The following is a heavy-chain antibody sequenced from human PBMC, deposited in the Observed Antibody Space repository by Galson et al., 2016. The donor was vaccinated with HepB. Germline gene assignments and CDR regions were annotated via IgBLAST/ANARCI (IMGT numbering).Heavy chain of an antibody. J-gene: IGHJ5*01. D-gene: IGHD2-21*02. CDR3: ASVRRSSDFADS. V-gene: IGHV4-39*01. CDR2: IFLNGHA. CDR1: GGSIIRDNYY. Sequence: LSLTCSVSGGSIIRDNYYWGWVRQPPGKALEWVGSIFLNGHAGYNPSLKSRLAMSMDTSKNQFYLTLTSVTAADTAIYFCASVRRSSDFADSWGQGTQVTVS.